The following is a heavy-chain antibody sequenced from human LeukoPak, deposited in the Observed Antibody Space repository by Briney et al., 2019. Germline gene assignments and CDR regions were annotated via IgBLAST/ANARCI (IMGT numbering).Heavy chain of an antibody. CDR3: AKDRGLVVPAAYFDY. V-gene: IGHV3-23*01. CDR1: GFTFSSYA. J-gene: IGHJ4*02. D-gene: IGHD2-2*01. Sequence: GGSLRLSCAASGFTFSSYAMSWVRQAPGKGLEWVSAISGSGGSTYYADSVEGRFTISRDNSKNTLYLQMNSLRAEDTAVYYCAKDRGLVVPAAYFDYWGQGTLVTVSS. CDR2: ISGSGGST.